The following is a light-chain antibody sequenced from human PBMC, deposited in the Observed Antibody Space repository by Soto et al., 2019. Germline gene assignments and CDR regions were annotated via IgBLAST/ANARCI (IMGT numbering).Light chain of an antibody. V-gene: IGKV3-20*01. CDR1: QSVSSTS. Sequence: EIVLTQSPGTLSFSPGERATLSRRASQSVSSTSLAWYQQRPGQAPRLLIYGASNRATGIPDRFSGSGSGTDFTLTISRLEPEDFAVYYCQQYDASPPWTLGQGTKVEIK. CDR3: QQYDASPPWT. CDR2: GAS. J-gene: IGKJ1*01.